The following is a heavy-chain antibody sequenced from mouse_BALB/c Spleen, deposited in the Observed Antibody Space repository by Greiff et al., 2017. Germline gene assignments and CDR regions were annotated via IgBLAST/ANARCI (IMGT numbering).Heavy chain of an antibody. J-gene: IGHJ3*01. CDR2: ISSGGST. CDR3: ARGGDGYYRAWFAY. Sequence: EVKLVESGGGLVKPGGSLKLSCAASGFTFSSYAMSWVRQTPEKRLEWVASISSGGSTYYPDSVKGRFTISRDNARNILYLQMSSLRSEDTAMYYCARGGDGYYRAWFAYWGQGTLVTVSA. D-gene: IGHD2-3*01. CDR1: GFTFSSYA. V-gene: IGHV5-6-5*01.